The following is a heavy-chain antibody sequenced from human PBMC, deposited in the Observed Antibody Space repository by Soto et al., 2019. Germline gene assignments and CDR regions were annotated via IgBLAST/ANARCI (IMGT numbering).Heavy chain of an antibody. D-gene: IGHD6-13*01. Sequence: KSSETLSLTCAVSGYSISSSNWWGWIRQPPGKGLEWIGYIYYSGTTYYNPSLKSRVTMSVDTSKNQFSLKLTSVTAVDTAVYYFASLEAAAGMFDYWGQGTLVPVSS. V-gene: IGHV4-28*01. J-gene: IGHJ4*02. CDR1: GYSISSSNW. CDR3: ASLEAAAGMFDY. CDR2: IYYSGTT.